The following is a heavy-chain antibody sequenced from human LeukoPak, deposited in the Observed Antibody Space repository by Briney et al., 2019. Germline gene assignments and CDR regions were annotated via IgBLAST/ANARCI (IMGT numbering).Heavy chain of an antibody. CDR3: ARPSGDSSGPDAFDI. V-gene: IGHV4-59*01. Sequence: SETLSLTCTVSGGSISSYYWSWIRQPPGKGLEWIGYIYYSGSTNYNPSLKSRVTISVDTSKNQFSLKLSSVTAADTAVYYCARPSGDSSGPDAFDIWGQGTMVTVSS. D-gene: IGHD3-22*01. J-gene: IGHJ3*02. CDR2: IYYSGST. CDR1: GGSISSYY.